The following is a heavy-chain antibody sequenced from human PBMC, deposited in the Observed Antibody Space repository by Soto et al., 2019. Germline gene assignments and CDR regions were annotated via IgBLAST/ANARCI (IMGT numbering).Heavy chain of an antibody. CDR3: AKDAVPYNGKWDWFDS. V-gene: IGHV3-23*01. J-gene: IGHJ5*01. CDR1: RFTFSDYA. Sequence: DVQLLESGGGLVQPGGSLTLSCAASRFTFSDYAMSWVRQAPGKGPEWVSAIGGGGADTYYADSVKGRFTVSRDNSKNTLYLQMNSLRDEDTAVYYCAKDAVPYNGKWDWFDSWGQGALVTVSS. D-gene: IGHD1-26*01. CDR2: IGGGGADT.